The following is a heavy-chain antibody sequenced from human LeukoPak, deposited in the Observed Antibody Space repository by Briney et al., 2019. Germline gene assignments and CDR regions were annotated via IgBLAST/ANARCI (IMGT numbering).Heavy chain of an antibody. CDR1: GYTFTSYY. CDR2: INPSGGST. Sequence: ASVKVSCKASGYTFTSYYMHWVRQAPGQGLEWMGIINPSGGSTSYAQKFQGRVTMTRDTSTSTVYMELSSLRSEDTAVYYCARDECTNDVCYSLDYWGQGTLVTVSS. V-gene: IGHV1-46*01. CDR3: ARDECTNDVCYSLDY. J-gene: IGHJ4*02. D-gene: IGHD2-8*01.